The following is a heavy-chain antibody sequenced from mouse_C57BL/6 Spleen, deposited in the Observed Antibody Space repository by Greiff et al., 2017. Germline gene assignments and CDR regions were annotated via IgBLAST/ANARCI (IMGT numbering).Heavy chain of an antibody. J-gene: IGHJ2*01. CDR3: ARDFIYDGYYESLFDY. V-gene: IGHV1-81*01. D-gene: IGHD2-3*01. CDR1: GYTFTSYG. Sequence: VKLQESGAELARPGASVKLSCKASGYTFTSYGISWVKQRTGQGLEWIGEIYPRSGNTYYNEKFKGKATLTADKSSSPAYMELRSLTSEDSAVYFCARDFIYDGYYESLFDYWGQGTTLTVSS. CDR2: IYPRSGNT.